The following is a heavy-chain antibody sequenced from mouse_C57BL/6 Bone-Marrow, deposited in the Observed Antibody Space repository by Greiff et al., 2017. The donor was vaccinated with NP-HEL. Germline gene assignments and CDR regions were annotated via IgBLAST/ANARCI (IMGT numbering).Heavy chain of an antibody. CDR2: LDPSDSYT. Sequence: QVQLQQPGAELVMPGASVKLSCKASGYTFTSYWMHWVKQRPGQGLEWIGELDPSDSYTNYNQKFKGKSTLTVDKSSSTAYMQLSSLTSEDSAVYYCAIYYGILFAYWGQGTLVTVSA. D-gene: IGHD2-1*01. V-gene: IGHV1-69*01. J-gene: IGHJ3*01. CDR3: AIYYGILFAY. CDR1: GYTFTSYW.